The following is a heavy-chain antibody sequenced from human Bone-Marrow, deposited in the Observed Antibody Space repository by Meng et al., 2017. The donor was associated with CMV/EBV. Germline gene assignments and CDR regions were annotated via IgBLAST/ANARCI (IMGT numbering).Heavy chain of an antibody. Sequence: GESLKISFAASGFSFSTYAMHWVRQAPGKGLEWVAVIWYDGSNKYYADSVKGRFTISRDNSKNTLYLQMNSLRAEDTAVYYCALYCSGGSCYSSGWGQGTLVTVSS. J-gene: IGHJ4*02. CDR1: GFSFSTYA. CDR3: ALYCSGGSCYSSG. CDR2: IWYDGSNK. D-gene: IGHD2-15*01. V-gene: IGHV3-33*08.